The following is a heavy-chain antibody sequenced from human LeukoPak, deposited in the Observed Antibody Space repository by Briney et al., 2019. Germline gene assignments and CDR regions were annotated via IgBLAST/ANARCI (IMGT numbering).Heavy chain of an antibody. CDR2: IYYSGNT. CDR1: SGSISSSSYY. Sequence: SETLSLTCTVSSGSISSSSYYWGWIRQPPGKGLEWIGSIYYSGNTYYNPSLKSRVTISVDTSMNQFSLKLSSVTAADTAVYYCARQGQAPYYFDYWGQGTLVTVSS. J-gene: IGHJ4*02. CDR3: ARQGQAPYYFDY. D-gene: IGHD6-6*01. V-gene: IGHV4-39*01.